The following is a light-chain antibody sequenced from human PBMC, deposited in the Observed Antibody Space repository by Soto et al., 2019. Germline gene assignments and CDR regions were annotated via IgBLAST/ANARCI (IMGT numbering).Light chain of an antibody. CDR3: QQSYGNPRT. CDR2: SSS. J-gene: IGKJ2*01. V-gene: IGKV1-39*01. CDR1: QNISAY. Sequence: DIQMTQFPSSLSASVGDRVTITCRAGQNISAYLNWYQQKPGKAPTLLIYSSSSLQGGVPSRFSGSGSGTDFTLTISSLQPGDFSTYYCQQSYGNPRTFGQGTKLEIK.